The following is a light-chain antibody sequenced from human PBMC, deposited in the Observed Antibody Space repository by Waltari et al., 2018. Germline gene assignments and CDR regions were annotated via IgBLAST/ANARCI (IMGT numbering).Light chain of an antibody. Sequence: EIVLTQSPGTPSLSPGDSATLSCRASQNVNSFLAWYQQKRGQAPRLLIYDASKRATGIPDRISGSGSGTDFTLTISSLEPEDFAIYYCQQRGNLPETFGRGTRVEMK. CDR3: QQRGNLPET. CDR2: DAS. J-gene: IGKJ2*01. V-gene: IGKV3-11*01. CDR1: QNVNSF.